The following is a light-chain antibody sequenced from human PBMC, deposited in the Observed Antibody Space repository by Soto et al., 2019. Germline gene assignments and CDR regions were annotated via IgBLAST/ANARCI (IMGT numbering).Light chain of an antibody. CDR3: QQYNNWPLT. CDR1: QSVNSN. CDR2: GAS. V-gene: IGKV3-15*01. Sequence: EIVMTQSPATLSVSRGERATLSCRASQSVNSNLAWYQQKPGQAPRLLIYGASTRGTGIPGSFSGSGSGTEFTVSISSVQAEDFAVYYCQQYNNWPLTFGQGTKVEIK. J-gene: IGKJ1*01.